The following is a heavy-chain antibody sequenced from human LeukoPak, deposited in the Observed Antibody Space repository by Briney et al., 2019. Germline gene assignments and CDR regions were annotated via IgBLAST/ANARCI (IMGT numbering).Heavy chain of an antibody. CDR2: ISSSSRTI. V-gene: IGHV3-48*01. Sequence: GGSLRLSCAASGFTVSSNYMNWVRQAPGKGLEWVSYISSSSRTIYYADSVKGRFTISRDNAKKSLYLQMNSLRAEDTAVYYCARGLGTAYYTFDSWGQGILVTVSS. D-gene: IGHD3/OR15-3a*01. CDR3: ARGLGTAYYTFDS. J-gene: IGHJ4*02. CDR1: GFTVSSNY.